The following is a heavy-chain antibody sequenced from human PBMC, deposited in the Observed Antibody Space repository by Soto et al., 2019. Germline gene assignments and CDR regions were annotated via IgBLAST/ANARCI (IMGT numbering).Heavy chain of an antibody. J-gene: IGHJ1*01. CDR3: ARDLLPTPLYFQH. Sequence: ASVKVSSKASRYTFTSYGISWVRQAPGQGLEWMGWISAYNGNTNYAQKLQGRVTMTTDTSTSTAYMELRSLRSDDTAVYYCARDLLPTPLYFQHWGQGTLVTVSS. CDR1: RYTFTSYG. V-gene: IGHV1-18*01. CDR2: ISAYNGNT.